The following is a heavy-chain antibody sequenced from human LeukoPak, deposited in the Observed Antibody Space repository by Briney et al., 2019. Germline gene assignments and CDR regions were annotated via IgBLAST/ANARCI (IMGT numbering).Heavy chain of an antibody. V-gene: IGHV5-51*01. Sequence: GESLKISCKGSGYSFTSYWIGWVRQMPGKGLEWMGIIYPGDSDTRYSPSFQGQVTISADKSISTAYLQWSSLKASDTAMYYCATFSGRQRTVAYYGMDIWGQGTTVTVSS. CDR3: ATFSGRQRTVAYYGMDI. J-gene: IGHJ6*02. CDR2: IYPGDSDT. D-gene: IGHD6-25*01. CDR1: GYSFTSYW.